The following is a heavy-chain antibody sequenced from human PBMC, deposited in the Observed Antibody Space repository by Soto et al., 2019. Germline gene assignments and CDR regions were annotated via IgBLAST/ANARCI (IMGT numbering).Heavy chain of an antibody. V-gene: IGHV1-2*02. Sequence: ASVKVSCKASGYTFTGYYMHWVRQAPGQGLEWMGWINPNSGGTNYAQKFQGRVTMTRDTSISTAYIELSRLRSDDTAVYYCARGPYYYDSSGYLDFDYWGQGTLVTVSS. CDR2: INPNSGGT. CDR1: GYTFTGYY. D-gene: IGHD3-22*01. J-gene: IGHJ4*02. CDR3: ARGPYYYDSSGYLDFDY.